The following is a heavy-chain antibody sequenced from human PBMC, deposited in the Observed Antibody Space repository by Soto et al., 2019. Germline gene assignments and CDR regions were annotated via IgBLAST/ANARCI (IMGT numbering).Heavy chain of an antibody. D-gene: IGHD3-10*01. CDR3: TTDLPWFEEPHDY. CDR2: IKRTTNPGTADYPAT. J-gene: IGHJ4*02. CDR1: GFTFANAW. Sequence: EVQLVESGGGLVEPGGSLRLSCAASGFTFANAWMTWVRQAPGKGLEWLGRIKRTTNPGTADYPATDYAEFVKGRFTISRDDSKSTVYLQMNSLKAEDTAVYYCTTDLPWFEEPHDYWGQGTLVTVSS. V-gene: IGHV3-15*01.